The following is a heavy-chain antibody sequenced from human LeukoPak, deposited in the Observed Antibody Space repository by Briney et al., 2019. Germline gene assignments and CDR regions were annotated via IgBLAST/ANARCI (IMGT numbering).Heavy chain of an antibody. CDR3: AGFDSSVTRDY. J-gene: IGHJ4*02. V-gene: IGHV4-34*01. CDR2: INHSGST. Sequence: PSETLSLTCAVYGGSFSGYYWSWIRQPPGKGLEWIGEINHSGSTNYNPSLKSRVSISVDTSKNQFSLKLSPVTAADTAVYYCAGFDSSVTRDYWGQGTLVSVSS. CDR1: GGSFSGYY. D-gene: IGHD4-17*01.